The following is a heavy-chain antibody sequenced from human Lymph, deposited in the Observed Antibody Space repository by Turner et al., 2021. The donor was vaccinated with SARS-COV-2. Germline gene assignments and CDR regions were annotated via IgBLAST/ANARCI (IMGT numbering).Heavy chain of an antibody. Sequence: EVQLGETGGGLIQTGGSGRLSCAASGFTVRSNYMSWVRQAPGKGLEWVSVIYIGGTTYYADSVKGRFTISRDNSKNTLYLQMNSLRAEDTAVYYCARDLGPLAFDIWGQGTMVTVSS. V-gene: IGHV3-53*02. CDR3: ARDLGPLAFDI. CDR1: GFTVRSNY. J-gene: IGHJ3*02. CDR2: IYIGGTT.